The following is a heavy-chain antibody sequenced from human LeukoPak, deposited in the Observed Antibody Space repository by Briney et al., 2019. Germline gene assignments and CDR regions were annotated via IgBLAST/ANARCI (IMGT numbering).Heavy chain of an antibody. Sequence: SETLSLTCTVSGGSISSYYWSWIRQPPGKGLEWIGYIYYSGSTNYNPSLKSRVTISVDTSKNQFSLKLSSVTAADTAVYYCARHKRGGYFDYWGQGTLVTVSS. D-gene: IGHD3-10*01. J-gene: IGHJ4*02. CDR1: GGSISSYY. V-gene: IGHV4-59*08. CDR3: ARHKRGGYFDY. CDR2: IYYSGST.